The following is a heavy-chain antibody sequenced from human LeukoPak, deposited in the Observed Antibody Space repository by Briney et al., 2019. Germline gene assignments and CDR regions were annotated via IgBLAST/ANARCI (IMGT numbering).Heavy chain of an antibody. CDR2: ISAYNGNT. J-gene: IGHJ6*03. CDR3: AREEYLGNWNYFSYYYYMDV. Sequence: ASVKVSCKPSGYTFTRYGISWVRQAPGQGLEWMGWISAYNGNTNYQQKLQGRVTMTTDTSTSTAYLELRSLRSDDTAVYYCAREEYLGNWNYFSYYYYMDVWGTGTTVTVSS. V-gene: IGHV1-18*01. D-gene: IGHD1-7*01. CDR1: GYTFTRYG.